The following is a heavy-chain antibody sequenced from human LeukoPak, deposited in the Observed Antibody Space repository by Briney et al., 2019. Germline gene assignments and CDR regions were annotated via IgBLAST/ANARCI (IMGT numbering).Heavy chain of an antibody. D-gene: IGHD3-9*01. J-gene: IGHJ4*02. CDR2: ISYDGSNE. CDR3: AKTSPPYFDWAPVDS. Sequence: GGSLRLSCAASGFTFSSYVMHWVRQAPGKGLEWVAIISYDGSNEYYADSVKGRFTISRDNSKNTLSLQMNSLRAEDTAVYYCAKTSPPYFDWAPVDSWGQGTLVTVSS. V-gene: IGHV3-30*04. CDR1: GFTFSSYV.